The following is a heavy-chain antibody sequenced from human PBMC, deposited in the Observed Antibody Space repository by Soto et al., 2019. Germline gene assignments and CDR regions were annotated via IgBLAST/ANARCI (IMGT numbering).Heavy chain of an antibody. V-gene: IGHV3-74*01. J-gene: IGHJ6*02. CDR2: INVDGTET. CDR3: ARDKEVLLTIYGMVV. CDR1: RFTFGSYW. Sequence: HPGGSLRLSCTAPRFTFGSYWMHWVRQAPGKGLVWVSDINVDGTETWYADSVKGRFTISRDNDKKTLYLHMTGLRVDDTGVYYCARDKEVLLTIYGMVVWGQGTTVTVSS.